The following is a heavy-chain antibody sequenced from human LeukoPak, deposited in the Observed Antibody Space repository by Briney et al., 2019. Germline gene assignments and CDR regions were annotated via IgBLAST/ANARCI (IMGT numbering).Heavy chain of an antibody. Sequence: SETLSLTCTVSGGSISSGSYYWSWIRQPPGKGLEWIGYIYYSGGTNYNPSLKSRVTISVDTSKNQFSLKLSSVTAADTAVYYCARHKVHYYGSGTPGAFDIWGQGTMVTVSS. J-gene: IGHJ3*02. CDR2: IYYSGGT. V-gene: IGHV4-61*01. CDR1: GGSISSGSYY. CDR3: ARHKVHYYGSGTPGAFDI. D-gene: IGHD3-10*01.